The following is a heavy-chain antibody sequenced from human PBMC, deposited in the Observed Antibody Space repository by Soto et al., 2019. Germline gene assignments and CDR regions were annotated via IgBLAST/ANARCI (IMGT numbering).Heavy chain of an antibody. V-gene: IGHV3-23*01. J-gene: IGHJ4*02. D-gene: IGHD6-6*01. Sequence: EVQLLESGGGLVQPGGSLRLSCAASGFIFGTYGMSWVRQAPGKGLEWVSAVSGTGDNTYYADSVKGRFTISRDNPRNTVYLQMNSLRDEDTAIYYCAKNGPRAHYSSASTDLDYWGLGTLVTVSS. CDR2: VSGTGDNT. CDR3: AKNGPRAHYSSASTDLDY. CDR1: GFIFGTYG.